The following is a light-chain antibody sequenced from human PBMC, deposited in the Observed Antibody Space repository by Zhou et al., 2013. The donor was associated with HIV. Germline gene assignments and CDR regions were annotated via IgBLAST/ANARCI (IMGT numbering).Light chain of an antibody. Sequence: EIVLTQSPDTLSLSPGERATLSCRASQSVSSNYLAWYQQKPGQAPRLLVYGASTRATGIPDRFTGSGSGTDFTLTFTTLGPEDFAVYYCQQYANSPQTFGQGTKVEIK. CDR2: GAS. CDR1: QSVSSNY. CDR3: QQYANSPQT. V-gene: IGKV3-20*01. J-gene: IGKJ2*01.